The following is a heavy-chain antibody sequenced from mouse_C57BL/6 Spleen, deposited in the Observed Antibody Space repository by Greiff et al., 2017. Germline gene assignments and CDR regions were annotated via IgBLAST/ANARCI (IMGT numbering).Heavy chain of an antibody. V-gene: IGHV7-3*01. CDR1: GFTFTDYY. D-gene: IGHD4-1*01. CDR2: IRNKANGYTT. Sequence: EVMLVESGGGLVQPGGSLSLSCAASGFTFTDYYMSWVRQPPGKALEWLGFIRNKANGYTTEYSASVKGRFTISRDNSQSILYLQMNALRAEASATYYCAICPLGLRVFAYWGQGTLVTVSA. J-gene: IGHJ3*01. CDR3: AICPLGLRVFAY.